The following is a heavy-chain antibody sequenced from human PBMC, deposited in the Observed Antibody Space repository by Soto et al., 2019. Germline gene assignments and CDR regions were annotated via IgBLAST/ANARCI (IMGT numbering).Heavy chain of an antibody. CDR1: GYTFTSYA. J-gene: IGHJ4*02. Sequence: QVQLVQSGAEVKKPGASVKVSCKASGYTFTSYAMHWVRQAPGQRLEWMGWINAGNGNTKYSQKFQVRVTITRDTSASTAYMELSSLRSEDTAVYYCARAPGYCSGGSCYFSFVYWGQGTLVTVSS. D-gene: IGHD2-15*01. CDR3: ARAPGYCSGGSCYFSFVY. CDR2: INAGNGNT. V-gene: IGHV1-3*01.